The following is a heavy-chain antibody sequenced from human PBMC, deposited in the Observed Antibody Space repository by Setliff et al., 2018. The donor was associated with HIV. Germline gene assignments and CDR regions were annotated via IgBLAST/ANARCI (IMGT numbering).Heavy chain of an antibody. D-gene: IGHD6-25*01. J-gene: IGHJ6*02. V-gene: IGHV1-69*05. CDR1: GGSFSSYA. Sequence: GASVKVSCKVSGGSFSSYAITWVRQAPGQGLEWLGGITPIFGTVTYAQRFQDRVTITTDESTSAAYMELSSLRSEDTAVYYCASPPRGYSFHYGLDVWGQGTTVTVS. CDR2: ITPIFGTV. CDR3: ASPPRGYSFHYGLDV.